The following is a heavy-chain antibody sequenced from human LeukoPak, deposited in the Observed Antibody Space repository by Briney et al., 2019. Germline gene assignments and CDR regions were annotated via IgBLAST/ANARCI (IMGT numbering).Heavy chain of an antibody. J-gene: IGHJ4*02. CDR2: ISYDGSNK. Sequence: GGSLRLSCAASGFTFSSYGMHWVRQAPGKGLEWVAVISYDGSNKYYADSVTGRFTIARDNSKNTLYLQMNSLRAEDTAVYYCARQLRGEAVAGHLQPFDYWGQGTLVTVSS. D-gene: IGHD6-19*01. V-gene: IGHV3-30*03. CDR3: ARQLRGEAVAGHLQPFDY. CDR1: GFTFSSYG.